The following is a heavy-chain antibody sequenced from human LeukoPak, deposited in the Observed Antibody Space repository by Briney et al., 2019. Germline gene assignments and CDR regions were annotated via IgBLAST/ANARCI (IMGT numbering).Heavy chain of an antibody. CDR3: TRGSAIESYQEYFDY. D-gene: IGHD1-26*01. CDR1: GYTFSSYD. CDR2: MNPNSGNT. V-gene: IGHV1-8*01. J-gene: IGHJ4*01. Sequence: ASVKVSCKASGYTFSSYDINWVRQATGQGLEWVGWMNPNSGNTGSAEKFQGRVTMTGNASISTAYMALSSLRSGDTAVYYCTRGSAIESYQEYFDYWGQGSLVTVSS.